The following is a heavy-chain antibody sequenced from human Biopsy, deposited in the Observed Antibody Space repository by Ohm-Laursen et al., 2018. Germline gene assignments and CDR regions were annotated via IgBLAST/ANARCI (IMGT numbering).Heavy chain of an antibody. CDR2: ISANGVTT. D-gene: IGHD2-2*02. V-gene: IGHV3-23*01. CDR1: GFGVNTYG. CDR3: AKGGYCSATSCNMDVDY. J-gene: IGHJ4*02. Sequence: SLRLSCAASGFGVNTYGMHWVRQAPGKGLEWVSTISANGVTTFYADSVKGRFTISRGGSSDTLYLQMHSLRADDTALYYCAKGGYCSATSCNMDVDYWGQGALVTVSS.